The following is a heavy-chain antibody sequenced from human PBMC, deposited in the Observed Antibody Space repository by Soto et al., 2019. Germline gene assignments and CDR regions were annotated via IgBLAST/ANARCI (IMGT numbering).Heavy chain of an antibody. D-gene: IGHD6-13*01. CDR1: GDSINNYY. J-gene: IGHJ4*02. Sequence: SETLSLTCTVSGDSINNYYWSWIRQPPGKRLEWIGYIYYTGSTTYNPSLESRVTMSVDTSKNQFSLKLNSVNAADTAVYYCAKYRRTEAEGFTLDYWGRGTLVTVS. V-gene: IGHV4-59*01. CDR2: IYYTGST. CDR3: AKYRRTEAEGFTLDY.